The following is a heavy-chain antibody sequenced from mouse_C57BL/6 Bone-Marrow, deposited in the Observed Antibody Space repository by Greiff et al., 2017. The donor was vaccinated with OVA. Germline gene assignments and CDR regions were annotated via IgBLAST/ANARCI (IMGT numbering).Heavy chain of an antibody. D-gene: IGHD1-1*01. CDR2: IDPANGNT. V-gene: IGHV14-3*01. Sequence: VQLQQSVAELVRPGASVKLSCTASGFNIKNTYMHWVKQRPEQGLEWIGRIDPANGNTKYAPKFQGKSTITTDTSSNTAYLQLSSLRSEDTAIYYCARQGDGSSYDAMDNWGQGTSVTVSS. CDR1: GFNIKNTY. CDR3: ARQGDGSSYDAMDN. J-gene: IGHJ4*01.